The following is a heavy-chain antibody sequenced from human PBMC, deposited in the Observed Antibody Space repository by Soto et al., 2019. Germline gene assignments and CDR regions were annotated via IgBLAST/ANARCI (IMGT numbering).Heavy chain of an antibody. D-gene: IGHD6-13*01. V-gene: IGHV1-8*01. CDR3: ARGYKQLVRKPYYYYGMDV. CDR1: GYTFTSYD. Sequence: ASVKVSCKASGYTFTSYDINWVRQATGQGLEWMGWMNPNSGNTGYAQKFQGRVTMTRNTSISTAYMELSSLRSEDTAVYYCARGYKQLVRKPYYYYGMDVWRQGTTVPVSS. CDR2: MNPNSGNT. J-gene: IGHJ6*02.